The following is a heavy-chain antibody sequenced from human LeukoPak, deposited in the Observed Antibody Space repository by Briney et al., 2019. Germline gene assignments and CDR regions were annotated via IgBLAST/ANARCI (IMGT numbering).Heavy chain of an antibody. CDR1: GGSISNYY. CDR2: MYYTGSS. Sequence: PSETLSLTCTVSGGSISNYYWSWIRQPPGKGLEWIGYMYYTGSSNYNPSLKSRVNISLDTSKNQFSLKLSSMTAADTAVYYCARHEPSLTTFIFDYWGQGTLVTVSS. CDR3: ARHEPSLTTFIFDY. D-gene: IGHD4-17*01. V-gene: IGHV4-59*08. J-gene: IGHJ4*02.